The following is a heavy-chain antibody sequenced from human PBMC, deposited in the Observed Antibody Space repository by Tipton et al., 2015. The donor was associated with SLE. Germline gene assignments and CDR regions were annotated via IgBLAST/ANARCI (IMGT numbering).Heavy chain of an antibody. V-gene: IGHV1-2*06. CDR3: GRTWINLWTPDFDY. Sequence: QVQLVQSGAEVKTPGASVKVSCKASGYTFTDYHLHWVRQAPGQGLEWMGRINSDSGDTKYAQKFQGRVTMTRDTSLTSAYMELSRLTSDDTATYYCGRTWINLWTPDFDYWGQGTLVTVSS. CDR2: INSDSGDT. D-gene: IGHD2-2*03. J-gene: IGHJ4*02. CDR1: GYTFTDYH.